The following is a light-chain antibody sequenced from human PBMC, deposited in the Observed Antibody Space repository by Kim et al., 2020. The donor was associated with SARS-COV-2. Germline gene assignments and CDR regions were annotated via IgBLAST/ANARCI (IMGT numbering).Light chain of an antibody. J-gene: IGLJ2*01. V-gene: IGLV3-19*01. CDR3: NSRDSSGPLVV. Sequence: SSELTQDPAVSVALGQTVRITCQGDSLRSYYASWYQQKPGQAPVLVIYGKNNRPSGFPDRFSGSSSGNTASLTITGAQAEDEADYYCNSRDSSGPLVVFG. CDR1: SLRSYY. CDR2: GKN.